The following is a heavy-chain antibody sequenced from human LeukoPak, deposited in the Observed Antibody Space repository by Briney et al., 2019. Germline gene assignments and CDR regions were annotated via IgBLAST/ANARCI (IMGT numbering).Heavy chain of an antibody. CDR3: ANGGTGTFDY. CDR1: GFTFSTFG. CDR2: IREGGTIT. D-gene: IGHD1-14*01. Sequence: GGSLRLSCTASGFTFSTFGMHWVRQAPGSGLEWVAFIREGGTITYYGDSVRGRFSISRDNSKNTVYLQMDSLRTDDTSVYYCANGGTGTFDYWGQGTLVIVSS. V-gene: IGHV3-30*02. J-gene: IGHJ4*02.